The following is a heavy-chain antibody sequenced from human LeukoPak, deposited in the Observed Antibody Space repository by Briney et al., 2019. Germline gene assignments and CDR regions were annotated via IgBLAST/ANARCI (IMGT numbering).Heavy chain of an antibody. D-gene: IGHD1-20*01. CDR1: GGSFSGYY. CDR2: IKQDGSEK. J-gene: IGHJ4*02. V-gene: IGHV3-7*01. CDR3: IAGNDY. Sequence: ETLSLTCAVYGGSFSGYYWSWVRQAPGKGLEWVANIKQDGSEKYYVDSVKGRFTISRDNAKNSLYLQMNSLRAEDTAVYYCIAGNDYWGQGTLVTVSS.